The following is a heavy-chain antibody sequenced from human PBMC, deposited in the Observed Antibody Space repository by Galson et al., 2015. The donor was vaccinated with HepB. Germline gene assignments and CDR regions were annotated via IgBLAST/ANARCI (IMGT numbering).Heavy chain of an antibody. CDR2: INVANGNI. CDR1: GYTFSTYA. Sequence: SVKVSCKASGYTFSTYAMHWVRQAPGQRLEWMGWINVANGNIEYSQKFQGRVTITRDTSASTVYMELSSLTSEDTAVYYCARRGYCSSSSCYTDYYYYMDVWGKGTMVTVSS. CDR3: ARRGYCSSSSCYTDYYYYMDV. J-gene: IGHJ6*03. D-gene: IGHD2-2*02. V-gene: IGHV1-3*01.